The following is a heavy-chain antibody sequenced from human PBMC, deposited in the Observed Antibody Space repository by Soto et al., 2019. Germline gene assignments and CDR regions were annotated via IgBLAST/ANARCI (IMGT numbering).Heavy chain of an antibody. CDR3: ARGSSSYTFMDPYFDY. V-gene: IGHV1-46*01. D-gene: IGHD3-3*02. CDR1: GYSFTTSY. Sequence: ASVKVSCKASGYSFTTSYIHWVRQAPGQGLEWMGIINPTTGSTSYAQRFQGRVRLTRDTFTSTVYMELSSLRSEDTALYYCARGSSSYTFMDPYFDYGGQGTLVTVSS. CDR2: INPTTGST. J-gene: IGHJ4*02.